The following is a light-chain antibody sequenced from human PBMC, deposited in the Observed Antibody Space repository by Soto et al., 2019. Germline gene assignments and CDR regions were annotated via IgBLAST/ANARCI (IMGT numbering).Light chain of an antibody. CDR2: DNN. CDR3: GTSDSSLSASYV. Sequence: QSVLTQPPSVSAAPRQKVTISCSGSSSNIGNNYVSWYQQLPGTAPKLLIYDNNKRPSGIPDRFSGSKSGTSATLGITGLQTGDEADYYCGTSDSSLSASYVFGTGTQLTVL. CDR1: SSNIGNNY. V-gene: IGLV1-51*01. J-gene: IGLJ6*01.